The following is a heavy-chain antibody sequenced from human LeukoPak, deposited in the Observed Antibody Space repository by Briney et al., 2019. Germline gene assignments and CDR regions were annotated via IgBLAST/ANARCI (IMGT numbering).Heavy chain of an antibody. J-gene: IGHJ5*02. V-gene: IGHV3-20*04. CDR2: INWNGGST. Sequence: GGSLRLSCAASGFSFDDYGMSWVRQAPGKGLEWVSGINWNGGSTGYADSVKGRFTISRDNAKNSLYLQMNSLRAEDTALYYCARDRKKIRYFDWLPFDPWGQGTLVTVSS. CDR1: GFSFDDYG. D-gene: IGHD3-9*01. CDR3: ARDRKKIRYFDWLPFDP.